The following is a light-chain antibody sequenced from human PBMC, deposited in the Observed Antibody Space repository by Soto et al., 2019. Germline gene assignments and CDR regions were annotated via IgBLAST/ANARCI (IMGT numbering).Light chain of an antibody. CDR1: QSVRSN. J-gene: IGKJ3*01. CDR2: GAS. CDR3: QQYNNWLFT. V-gene: IGKV3-15*01. Sequence: EIVMTQSPATLSVSPGERATLSCRASQSVRSNLAWYQQKPGQAPRLLIYGASTRATGIPARFSGSGSGTEFTLTITSLQSEDFAVSYCQQYNNWLFTFGPGTKVDIK.